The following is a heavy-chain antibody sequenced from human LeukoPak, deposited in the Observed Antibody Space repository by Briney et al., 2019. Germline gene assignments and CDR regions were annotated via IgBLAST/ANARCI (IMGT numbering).Heavy chain of an antibody. CDR3: ARRYYYGSGSYYNGSTLDY. V-gene: IGHV4-39*01. D-gene: IGHD3-10*01. CDR2: IYYSGTT. Sequence: PSETLSLTCTVPGGSISSSSYYWGWIRQPPGEGLEWLGCIYYSGTTYYNPSLKSRVTISVDTSKNQFSLKLSSVTAADTAVYYCARRYYYGSGSYYNGSTLDYWGQGTLVTVSS. J-gene: IGHJ4*02. CDR1: GGSISSSSYY.